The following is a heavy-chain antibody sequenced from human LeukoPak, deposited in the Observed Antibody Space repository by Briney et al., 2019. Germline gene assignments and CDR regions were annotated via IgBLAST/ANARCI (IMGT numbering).Heavy chain of an antibody. D-gene: IGHD3-10*01. Sequence: GGSLRLSCAASGFTFSNAWMSWVRQAPGKGLEWVGRIKSKTDGGTTDYAAPVKGRFTISRDDSKNTLYLQMNSLKTEDTAVYYCTTVTPILLWFGEKRYYFDYWGRGTLVTVSS. CDR2: IKSKTDGGTT. CDR1: GFTFSNAW. J-gene: IGHJ4*02. CDR3: TTVTPILLWFGEKRYYFDY. V-gene: IGHV3-15*01.